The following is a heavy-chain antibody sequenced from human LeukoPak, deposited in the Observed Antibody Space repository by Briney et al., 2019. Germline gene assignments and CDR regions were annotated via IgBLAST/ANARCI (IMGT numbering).Heavy chain of an antibody. Sequence: KAGGSLRLSCAASGFTFSSYSMNWVRQAPGKGLEWVSSISGSSSSIYFADSVKGRFTISRDNTKNSLYLQMNSLRAEDTAVYYCAKDRGGAYYESSVDIWGQGTMVTVSS. D-gene: IGHD3-22*01. CDR2: ISGSSSSI. CDR3: AKDRGGAYYESSVDI. V-gene: IGHV3-21*01. J-gene: IGHJ3*02. CDR1: GFTFSSYS.